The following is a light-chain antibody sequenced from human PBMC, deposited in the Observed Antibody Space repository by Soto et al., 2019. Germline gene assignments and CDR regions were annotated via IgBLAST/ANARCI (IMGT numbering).Light chain of an antibody. Sequence: EIVLTQSPATLSLSPGERATLSCRASQSVRSYLAWYQQKPGQAPRLLIYDASNRATGIPARFSGSGSGTDFTLTISSLEPEDFAVYYCQQRGSWPRTFGQGTKLEIK. V-gene: IGKV3-11*01. J-gene: IGKJ2*01. CDR2: DAS. CDR3: QQRGSWPRT. CDR1: QSVRSY.